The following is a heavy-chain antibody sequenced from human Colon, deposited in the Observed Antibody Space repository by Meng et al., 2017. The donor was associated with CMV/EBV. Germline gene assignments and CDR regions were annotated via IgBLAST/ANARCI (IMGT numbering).Heavy chain of an antibody. J-gene: IGHJ4*02. D-gene: IGHD2-21*01. Sequence: LSCAASVFTIDDSGMSWVRQVPGKGLEWVAGIDWNGGTTKYSESVKGRFTVSRDNAKNSLYLQMSSLRAEDTALYYCAKDYMSACDSWGRGTLVTVSS. CDR3: AKDYMSACDS. CDR1: VFTIDDSG. V-gene: IGHV3-20*04. CDR2: IDWNGGTT.